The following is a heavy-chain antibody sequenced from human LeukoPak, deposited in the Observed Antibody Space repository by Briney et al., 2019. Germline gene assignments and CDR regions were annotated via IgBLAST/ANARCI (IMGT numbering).Heavy chain of an antibody. V-gene: IGHV1-18*01. J-gene: IGHJ3*02. D-gene: IGHD6-13*01. CDR1: GYTXTNYG. CDR3: ARDQSVRLLQTSSTYFKHVFAI. CDR2: ISAYNGNT. Sequence: ASVKVSCKTSGYTXTNYGISGVRQAPGLGLEWMDWISAYNGNTNYAQKVQGRVTMTTDTSTSTAYMELRSLRFDDTAVYYCARDQSVRLLQTSSTYFKHVFAIWGQGSMVTVSS.